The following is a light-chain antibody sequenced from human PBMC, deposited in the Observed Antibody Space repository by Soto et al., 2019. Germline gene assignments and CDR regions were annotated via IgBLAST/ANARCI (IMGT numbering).Light chain of an antibody. CDR2: IAS. CDR1: QGITSA. V-gene: IGKV1D-13*01. J-gene: IGKJ5*01. CDR3: QQFNNYPIT. Sequence: AIQLTQSPSSLSAFVGDRVTITCRASQGITSALAWYQQKPGKAPKLLISIASSLESGVPSRFSGSGSGTDFTLTISSLQPEDFATYFCQQFNNYPITFGQGTRLEIK.